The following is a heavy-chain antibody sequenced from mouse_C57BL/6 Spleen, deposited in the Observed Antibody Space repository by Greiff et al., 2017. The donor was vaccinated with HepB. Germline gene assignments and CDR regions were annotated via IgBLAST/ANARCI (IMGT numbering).Heavy chain of an antibody. CDR2: IDPENGDT. CDR1: GFNIKDDY. J-gene: IGHJ1*03. D-gene: IGHD1-1*01. V-gene: IGHV14-4*01. CDR3: TTSSYYGSSPGYFDV. Sequence: VHVKQSGAELVRPGASVKLSCTASGFNIKDDYMHWVKQRPEQGLEWIGWIDPENGDTEYASKFQGKATITADTSSNTAYLQLSSLTSEDTAVYYCTTSSYYGSSPGYFDVWGTGTTVTVSS.